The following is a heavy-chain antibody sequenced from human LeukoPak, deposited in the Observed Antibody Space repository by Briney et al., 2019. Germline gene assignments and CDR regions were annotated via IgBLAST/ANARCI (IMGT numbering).Heavy chain of an antibody. CDR2: INPNSGGT. CDR3: ARFGSKIQIRFLEWSLSLDI. CDR1: GYTFTGYY. D-gene: IGHD3-3*01. V-gene: IGHV1-2*02. Sequence: GSVKVSCKASGYTFTGYYMHWVRQAPGQGLEWMRWINPNSGGTNYAQKFQGRVTMTRDTSISTVYMELSRLRSDDTAVYYCARFGSKIQIRFLEWSLSLDIWGQGTMVTVSS. J-gene: IGHJ3*02.